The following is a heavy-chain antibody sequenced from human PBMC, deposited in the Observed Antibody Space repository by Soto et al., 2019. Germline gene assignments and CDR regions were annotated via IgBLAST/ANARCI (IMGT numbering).Heavy chain of an antibody. CDR2: IYHSGGT. V-gene: IGHV4-4*02. J-gene: IGHJ6*02. CDR1: GGSISGSDW. Sequence: QLHLQESGPGLVKPSGTLSLTCDVFGGSISGSDWWTWVRQAPRKGLEWIGEIYHSGGTVYNPSLGGRVTISLDKSNSQFSLKLTSVTAADTAICYCAKMRAAARRPIGFYGLDVWGQGITVTVSS. CDR3: AKMRAAARRPIGFYGLDV. D-gene: IGHD6-6*01.